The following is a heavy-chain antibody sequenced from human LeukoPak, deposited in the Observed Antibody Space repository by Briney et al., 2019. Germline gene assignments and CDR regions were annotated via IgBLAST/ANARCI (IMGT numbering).Heavy chain of an antibody. D-gene: IGHD6-19*01. CDR1: GYTFTGNY. CDR3: ARDNGWYGFDY. J-gene: IGHJ4*02. V-gene: IGHV1-2*02. CDR2: INPNSGGT. Sequence: ASVKVSCKASGYTFTGNYIHWVRQAPGQGLEWMGWINPNSGGTNYAQKFQGRVTMTRDTSITTAYMELCRLGSDDTAVYFCARDNGWYGFDYWGQGTLVTVSS.